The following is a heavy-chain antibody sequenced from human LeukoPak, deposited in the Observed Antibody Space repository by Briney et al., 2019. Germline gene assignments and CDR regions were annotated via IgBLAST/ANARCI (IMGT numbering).Heavy chain of an antibody. CDR2: IYHSGST. CDR3: ATGPQYDY. V-gene: IGHV4-59*01. J-gene: IGHJ4*02. Sequence: PSETLSLTCTASGSIVNYYLGWIRQTPGKGPEWLGYIYHSGSTKYNSSLKRRVTMSVDTSSNQFSLNLKSVTAADTAVYYCATGPQYDYWGPGMLVTVSS. CDR1: GSIVNYY.